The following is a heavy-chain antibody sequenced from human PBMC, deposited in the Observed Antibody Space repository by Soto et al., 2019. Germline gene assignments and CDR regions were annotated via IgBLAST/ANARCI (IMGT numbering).Heavy chain of an antibody. J-gene: IGHJ4*02. CDR1: GGSISSYY. D-gene: IGHD7-27*01. V-gene: IGHV4-59*08. CDR2: IYYSGST. CDR3: ARRWGRTFDF. Sequence: SETLSLTCTVSGGSISSYYWSWIRQPPGKGLEWIGYIYYSGSTNYNPSLKSRVTISVDTSKNQFSLKLSSVTAADTAVYYCARRWGRTFDFWGRGTLVTVSS.